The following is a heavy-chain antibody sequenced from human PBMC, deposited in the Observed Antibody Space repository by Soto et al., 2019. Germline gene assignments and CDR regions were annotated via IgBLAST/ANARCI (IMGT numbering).Heavy chain of an antibody. Sequence: DVQLVESGGGLVQPGGSLRLSCAASGFTFSSYWMHWVRQAPGKGLVWVSRINSDGSSTSYADSVKGRFTISRDNAKNTLYLQMNSLRAEDTAVYYCARAPRLSMFGVVIIPSDGMDVWGQGTTVTVSS. D-gene: IGHD3-3*01. CDR2: INSDGSST. J-gene: IGHJ6*02. CDR3: ARAPRLSMFGVVIIPSDGMDV. CDR1: GFTFSSYW. V-gene: IGHV3-74*01.